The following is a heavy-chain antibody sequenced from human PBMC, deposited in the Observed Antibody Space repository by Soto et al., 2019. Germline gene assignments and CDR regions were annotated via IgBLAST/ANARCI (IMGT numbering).Heavy chain of an antibody. J-gene: IGHJ6*02. D-gene: IGHD4-4*01. CDR3: ARDGSNKPGFYYGLDV. CDR1: GFTFSNNG. V-gene: IGHV3-33*01. CDR2: IWSDGSNK. Sequence: GGSLRLSCAASGFTFSNNGMHWVRQAPGKGLEWVAVIWSDGSNKYYADSVKGRFTISRDNSKNTLYSQMNSLTPEDTAVYYCARDGSNKPGFYYGLDVWGRGTTVTVSS.